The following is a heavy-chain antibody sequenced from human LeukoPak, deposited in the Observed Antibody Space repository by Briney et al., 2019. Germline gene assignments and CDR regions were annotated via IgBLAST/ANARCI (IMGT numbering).Heavy chain of an antibody. J-gene: IGHJ3*02. CDR3: ARASGSYDDAFDI. V-gene: IGHV4-39*07. CDR2: IFYSGST. D-gene: IGHD1-26*01. CDR1: GGSISTSNYY. Sequence: SETLSLTCTVSGGSISTSNYYWGWIRQPPGKGLEWIGNIFYSGSTYYSPSLKSRVTISLDTSRNQFSLKLNSVTGADTAVYYCARASGSYDDAFDIWGQGTMVIVSS.